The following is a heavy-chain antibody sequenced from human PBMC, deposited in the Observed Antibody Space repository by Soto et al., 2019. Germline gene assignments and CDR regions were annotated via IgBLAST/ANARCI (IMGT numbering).Heavy chain of an antibody. Sequence: QVQLVQSGAEVRKPGSSVTVSCKASGGTFSTYGITWVRQAPGQGLEWMGNIIPLIGTANYAQRFRGRVTLTAAESTPTASMEVTSLRSEDTAVYYCARVVMTTVPASFYYGLDVWAQGTTVTVSS. J-gene: IGHJ6*02. CDR2: IIPLIGTA. V-gene: IGHV1-69*18. CDR1: GGTFSTYG. D-gene: IGHD4-4*01. CDR3: ARVVMTTVPASFYYGLDV.